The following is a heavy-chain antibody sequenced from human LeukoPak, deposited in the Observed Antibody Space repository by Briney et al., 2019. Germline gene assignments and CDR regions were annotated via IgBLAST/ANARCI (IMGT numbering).Heavy chain of an antibody. J-gene: IGHJ4*02. Sequence: GESLKISCAASGFTFDDYGMSWVRQAPGKGLEWVSNINWNGGSTGYVDSVKGRFTISRDNGKNSLYLQMNSLRVEDTAFYYCARDVSWGTSYFDYWGQGILVTVSS. CDR1: GFTFDDYG. CDR3: ARDVSWGTSYFDY. D-gene: IGHD1-1*01. V-gene: IGHV3-20*04. CDR2: INWNGGST.